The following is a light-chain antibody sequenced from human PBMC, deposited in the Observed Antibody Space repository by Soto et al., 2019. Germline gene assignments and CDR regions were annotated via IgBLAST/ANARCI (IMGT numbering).Light chain of an antibody. V-gene: IGKV1-39*01. CDR2: AAS. Sequence: DIQMTQSPSSLSASIVDRVTITCRASQSISSFLNWYQQKPGKAPRLLIYAASSLQSGVPSRFSGSGSGTDFTLGIGSLQPEDSATYYCQQSFGTPWTFGQGTKVDIK. CDR3: QQSFGTPWT. J-gene: IGKJ1*01. CDR1: QSISSF.